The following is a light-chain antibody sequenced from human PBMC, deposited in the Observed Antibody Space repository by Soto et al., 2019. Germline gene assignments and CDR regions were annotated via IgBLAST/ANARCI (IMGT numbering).Light chain of an antibody. Sequence: PVLTQSPSASASLGASVKLTCTLSSGHSSYAIAWHQQQPEKGPRYLMNLNSDGSHSKGDGIPDRFSGSSSGAERYLTIPSLQSQDEADYYCQTWGTGIQVFGGGTKLTVL. CDR1: SGHSSYA. J-gene: IGLJ2*01. CDR2: LNSDGSH. V-gene: IGLV4-69*01. CDR3: QTWGTGIQV.